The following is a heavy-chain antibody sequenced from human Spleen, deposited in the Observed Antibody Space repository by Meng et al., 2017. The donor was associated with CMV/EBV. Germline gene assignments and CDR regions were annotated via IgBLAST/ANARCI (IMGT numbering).Heavy chain of an antibody. V-gene: IGHV3-21*01. CDR2: ISTSSTYI. Sequence: SGFTFNTYAMNWVRQAPGKGLEWVSSISTSSTYIYYADSVKGRFTISRDNAKNSLSLQMNSLRDEDTAVYYCARGAYNCGYPYYFDYWGQGTLVTVSS. CDR1: GFTFNTYA. J-gene: IGHJ4*02. D-gene: IGHD5-18*01. CDR3: ARGAYNCGYPYYFDY.